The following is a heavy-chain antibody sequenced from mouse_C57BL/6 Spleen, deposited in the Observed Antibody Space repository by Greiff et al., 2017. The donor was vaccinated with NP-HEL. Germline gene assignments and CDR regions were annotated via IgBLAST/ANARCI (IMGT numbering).Heavy chain of an antibody. CDR2: IYIGNGYT. J-gene: IGHJ4*01. D-gene: IGHD2-1*01. V-gene: IGHV1-58*01. CDR3: ARGHYGNYEDAMDY. CDR1: GYTFTSYG. Sequence: EVQLQQSGAELVRPGSSVKMSCKTSGYTFTSYGLNWVKQRPGQGLEWIGYIYIGNGYTEYNEKFKGKATLTSDTSSSTAYMQLSSLTSEDSAIXFCARGHYGNYEDAMDYWGQGTSVTVSS.